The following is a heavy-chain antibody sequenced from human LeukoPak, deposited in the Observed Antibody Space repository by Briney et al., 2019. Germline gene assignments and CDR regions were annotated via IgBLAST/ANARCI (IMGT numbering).Heavy chain of an antibody. CDR1: GGSISSHNYY. V-gene: IGHV4-39*07. Sequence: SETLSLTCTVSGGSISSHNYYWNWIRQPPGKGLEWIGNIYYSGDTYYNPSLKSRVTISVDTSKNQFSLKLSSVTAADTAVYYCASSWYDSYYYMDVWGKGTTVTISS. D-gene: IGHD6-13*01. CDR2: IYYSGDT. CDR3: ASSWYDSYYYMDV. J-gene: IGHJ6*03.